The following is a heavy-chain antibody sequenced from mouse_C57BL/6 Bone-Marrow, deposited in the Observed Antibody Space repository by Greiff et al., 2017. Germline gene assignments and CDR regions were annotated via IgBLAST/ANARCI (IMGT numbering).Heavy chain of an antibody. J-gene: IGHJ4*01. D-gene: IGHD2-5*01. CDR1: GFTFSSYA. V-gene: IGHV5-4*03. CDR2: ISDGGSYT. Sequence: EVMLVESGGGLVKPGGSLKLSCAASGFTFSSYAMSWVRQTPEKRLEWVATISDGGSYTYYPANVKGRFTISRDNAKNNLYLQMSHLKSEDTAMYDCAREADSNYVRYAMDYWGQGTSVTVSS. CDR3: AREADSNYVRYAMDY.